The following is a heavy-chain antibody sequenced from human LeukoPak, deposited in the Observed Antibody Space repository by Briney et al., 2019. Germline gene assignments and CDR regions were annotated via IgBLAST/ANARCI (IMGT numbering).Heavy chain of an antibody. CDR3: AQVVVISSIAPDYYGMDV. V-gene: IGHV1-69*13. D-gene: IGHD3-22*01. Sequence: ASVKVSCKASGGTFISYAISWVRQAPGQGLEWMGGIIPIFGTANYAQKFQGRVTITADESTSTAYMELSSLRSEDTAVYYCAQVVVISSIAPDYYGMDVWGQGTTVTVSS. J-gene: IGHJ6*02. CDR2: IIPIFGTA. CDR1: GGTFISYA.